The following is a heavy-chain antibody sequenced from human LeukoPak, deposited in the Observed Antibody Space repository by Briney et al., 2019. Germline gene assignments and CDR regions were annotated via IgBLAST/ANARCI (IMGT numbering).Heavy chain of an antibody. Sequence: ASVKVSCKASGYTFTSYYMHWVRQAPGQGLEWMGIINPSGGSTSYAQKFQGRVTMTRDMSTSTVYMELSSLRSEDTAVYYCARDRSSGYSGYDYLVPVYYFDYWGRGTLVTVSS. D-gene: IGHD5-12*01. J-gene: IGHJ4*02. CDR1: GYTFTSYY. CDR2: INPSGGST. CDR3: ARDRSSGYSGYDYLVPVYYFDY. V-gene: IGHV1-46*01.